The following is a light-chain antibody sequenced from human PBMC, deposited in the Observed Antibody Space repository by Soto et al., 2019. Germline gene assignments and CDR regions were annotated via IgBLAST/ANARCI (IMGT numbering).Light chain of an antibody. J-gene: IGKJ3*01. CDR1: QSVSSSY. CDR3: QQYCSSPMFT. V-gene: IGKV3-20*01. Sequence: EIVLTQSPGTLSLSPGERATLSCRASQSVSSSYLAWYQQKPGQAPTLLIYGTSGRATGIPDRVSGSGSGNDFTLTISRLEPEDFAVYYCQQYCSSPMFTFGPGTKVDI. CDR2: GTS.